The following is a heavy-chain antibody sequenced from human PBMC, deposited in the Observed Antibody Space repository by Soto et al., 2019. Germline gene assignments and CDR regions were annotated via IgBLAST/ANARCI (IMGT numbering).Heavy chain of an antibody. V-gene: IGHV3-74*01. CDR1: EFTFSSYW. D-gene: IGHD6-19*01. CDR2: INSDESST. J-gene: IGHJ4*02. Sequence: PGGSLRLSCAASEFTFSSYWMHWVRQAPGKGLVWVSRINSDESSTNYADSVKGRFTISRDNAKNTLYLQMDSLRAEDTAVYYCARATLSSGWFDYWGQGTLVTVPQ. CDR3: ARATLSSGWFDY.